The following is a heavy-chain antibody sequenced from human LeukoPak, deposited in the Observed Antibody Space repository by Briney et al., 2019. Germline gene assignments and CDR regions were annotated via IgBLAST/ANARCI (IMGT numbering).Heavy chain of an antibody. J-gene: IGHJ4*02. CDR3: ARQHCSGGDCYFFD. V-gene: IGHV3-23*01. CDR2: ISGSGGST. CDR1: GFTFSSYA. D-gene: IGHD2-15*01. Sequence: GGSLRLSCAASGFTFSSYAMSWVRQAPGKGLEWVSAISGSGGSTYYADSVKGRFTISRDNSKNTLYLQLNSLRAEDTAVYYCARQHCSGGDCYFFDWGQGTLVTVSS.